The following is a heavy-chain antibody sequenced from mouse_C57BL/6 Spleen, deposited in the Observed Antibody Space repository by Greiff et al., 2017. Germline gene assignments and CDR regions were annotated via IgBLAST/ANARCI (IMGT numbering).Heavy chain of an antibody. CDR3: ARGGWLLLNYAMDY. CDR1: GYTFTSYW. Sequence: QVQLQQPGAELVRPGTSVKLSCKASGYTFTSYWMHWVKQRPGQGLEWIGVIDPSDSYTNYNQKFKGKATLTVDTSSRTAYMQLSSLTSEDSAVYYCARGGWLLLNYAMDYWGQGTSVTVSS. J-gene: IGHJ4*01. D-gene: IGHD2-3*01. V-gene: IGHV1-59*01. CDR2: IDPSDSYT.